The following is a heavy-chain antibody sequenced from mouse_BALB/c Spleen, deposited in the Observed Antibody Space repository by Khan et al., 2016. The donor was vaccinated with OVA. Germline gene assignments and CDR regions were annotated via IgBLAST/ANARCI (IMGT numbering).Heavy chain of an antibody. D-gene: IGHD1-1*01. CDR2: ISSGGHYT. V-gene: IGHV5-6*01. CDR3: ARLAYYYNSEGFAY. J-gene: IGHJ3*01. CDR1: GFTFSTYG. Sequence: EVQRVESGGDLVKPGGSLKLSCAASGFTFSTYGMSWVRQTPDKRLEWVATISSGGHYTYYPDSVKGRFTISRDNAKSPLYLPMSSLKSEDTAIYYCARLAYYYNSEGFAYWGQGTLVTVAA.